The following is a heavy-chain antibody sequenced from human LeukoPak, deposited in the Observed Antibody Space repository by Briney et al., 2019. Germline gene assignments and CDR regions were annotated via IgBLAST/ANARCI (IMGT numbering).Heavy chain of an antibody. CDR3: AHRSLECSGGSCYESWFDP. CDR1: GFSLSTSGVG. J-gene: IGHJ5*02. CDR2: IYWNDDK. V-gene: IGHV2-5*01. D-gene: IGHD2-15*01. Sequence: SGPTLVKPTQTLTLTCTFSGFSLSTSGVGVGWIRQPPGKALEWLALIYWNDDKRYSPSLKSRLTITKDTSKNQVVLTMTNMDPVDTATYYCAHRSLECSGGSCYESWFDPWGQGTLVTVSS.